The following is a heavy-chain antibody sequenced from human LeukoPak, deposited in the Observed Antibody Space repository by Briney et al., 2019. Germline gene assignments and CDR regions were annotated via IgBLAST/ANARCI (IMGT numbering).Heavy chain of an antibody. J-gene: IGHJ4*02. Sequence: GGSLRLSCDASGFSISDYYMSWIRQSPGKGLEWISYITSGGASTNYADSVKGRFTISRDKAKNSVALQLNSLRAEDTAVYYCTRQRRGTYYAFDSWGPGTLVTVSS. CDR3: TRQRRGTYYAFDS. CDR1: GFSISDYY. V-gene: IGHV3-11*01. CDR2: ITSGGAST. D-gene: IGHD3-16*01.